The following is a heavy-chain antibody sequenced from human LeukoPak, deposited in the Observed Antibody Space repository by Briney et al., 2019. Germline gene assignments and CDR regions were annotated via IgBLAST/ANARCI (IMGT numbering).Heavy chain of an antibody. J-gene: IGHJ4*02. V-gene: IGHV3-7*01. CDR2: IKQDGSEK. D-gene: IGHD6-19*01. Sequence: GGSLRLSCAASGFTVSSNYMSWVRQAPGKGLEWVANIKQDGSEKYYVDSVKGRFTISRDNAKNSLYLQMNSLRAGDTAVYYCARQRAVAGFFDYWGQGTLVTVSS. CDR3: ARQRAVAGFFDY. CDR1: GFTVSSNY.